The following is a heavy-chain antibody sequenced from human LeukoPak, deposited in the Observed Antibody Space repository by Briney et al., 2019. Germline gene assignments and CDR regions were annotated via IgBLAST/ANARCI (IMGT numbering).Heavy chain of an antibody. CDR2: INHSGST. V-gene: IGHV4-34*01. CDR1: GGSFSGYY. D-gene: IGHD5-24*01. CDR3: ARGGWRGYNYNDY. Sequence: SETLSLTCAVYGGSFSGYYWSWIRPPPGKGLEWIGEINHSGSTNYNPSLKSRVTISVDTSKNQFSLKLSSVTAADTAVYYCARGGWRGYNYNDYWGQGTLVTVSS. J-gene: IGHJ4*02.